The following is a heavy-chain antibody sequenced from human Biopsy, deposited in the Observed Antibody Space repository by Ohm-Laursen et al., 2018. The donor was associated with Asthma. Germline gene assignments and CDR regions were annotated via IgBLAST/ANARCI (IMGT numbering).Heavy chain of an antibody. J-gene: IGHJ3*02. V-gene: IGHV3-30*18. CDR3: AKESGSNYAFDI. CDR1: GFTFGNFW. D-gene: IGHD1-1*01. CDR2: ISYDGSNK. Sequence: RSLRLSCTASGFTFGNFWMSWGRQAPGKGLEWVAVISYDGSNKYYADSVKGRFTISRDNSKNTLYLQMNSLRAEDTAVYYCAKESGSNYAFDIWGQGTMVTVSS.